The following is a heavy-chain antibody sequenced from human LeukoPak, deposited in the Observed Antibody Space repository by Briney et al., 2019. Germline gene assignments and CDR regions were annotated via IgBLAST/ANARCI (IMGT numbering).Heavy chain of an antibody. CDR3: ARDLVTVTKGFDI. CDR2: ISYIGST. V-gene: IGHV4-59*11. Sequence: PSETLSLTCAVSADSFSSHYWTWIRQAPGKGLEWIGYISYIGSTNYNPSHKSRVTISIDTSKNQFSLKLSSVTAADTAVCYCARDLVTVTKGFDIWGQGTMVSVSS. D-gene: IGHD4-17*01. CDR1: ADSFSSHY. J-gene: IGHJ3*02.